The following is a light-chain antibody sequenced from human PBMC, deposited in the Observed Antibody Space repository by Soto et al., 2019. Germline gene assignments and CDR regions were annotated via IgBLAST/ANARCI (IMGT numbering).Light chain of an antibody. Sequence: QSVLTQPASVSGSPGQSITISCTGTNSDIGGYNYVSWYQQHPGKAPKLMMYEVYNQPSGVSNRFSGSKSGNTASLTISGLQAEDEADYYCSSYTGSSTLYVFGTGTKLTVL. CDR2: EVY. CDR1: NSDIGGYNY. J-gene: IGLJ1*01. V-gene: IGLV2-14*01. CDR3: SSYTGSSTLYV.